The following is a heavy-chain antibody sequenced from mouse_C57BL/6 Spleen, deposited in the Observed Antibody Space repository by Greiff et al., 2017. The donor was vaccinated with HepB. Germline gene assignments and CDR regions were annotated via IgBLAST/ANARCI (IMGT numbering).Heavy chain of an antibody. J-gene: IGHJ2*01. CDR1: GYTFTSYW. CDR2: IDPSDSYT. D-gene: IGHD1-1*01. Sequence: QVQLKQPGAELVRPGTSVKLSCKASGYTFTSYWMHWVKQRPGQGLEWIGVIDPSDSYTNYNQKFKGKATLTVDTSSSTAYMQLSSLTSEDSAVYYCARSNYYGSSYDFDYWGQGTTLTVSS. V-gene: IGHV1-59*01. CDR3: ARSNYYGSSYDFDY.